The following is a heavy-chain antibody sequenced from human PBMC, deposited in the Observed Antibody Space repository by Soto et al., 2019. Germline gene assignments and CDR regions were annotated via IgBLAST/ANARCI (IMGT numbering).Heavy chain of an antibody. V-gene: IGHV3-23*01. Sequence: GGSLRHSCAASGFTFSSYAMSWVRQAPGKGLEWVSAISGSGGSTYYADSVKGRFTISRDNSKNTLYLQMNSLRAEDTAVYYCARRSSGWYFDYWGQGTLVTVSS. J-gene: IGHJ4*02. CDR2: ISGSGGST. CDR3: ARRSSGWYFDY. D-gene: IGHD6-19*01. CDR1: GFTFSSYA.